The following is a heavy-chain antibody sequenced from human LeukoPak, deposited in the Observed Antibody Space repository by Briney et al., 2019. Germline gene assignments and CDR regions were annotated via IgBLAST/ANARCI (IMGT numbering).Heavy chain of an antibody. J-gene: IGHJ6*02. CDR3: AAVTPMNYYYYYGMGV. Sequence: ASVKVSCKASGYTFTSYGISWVRQAPGQGLEWMGWISANNGNTNYAQKLQGRVTMTTDTSTSTAYMEPRSLRSDDTAVYYCAAVTPMNYYYYYGMGVWGQGTTVTVSS. CDR2: ISANNGNT. V-gene: IGHV1-18*01. D-gene: IGHD4-11*01. CDR1: GYTFTSYG.